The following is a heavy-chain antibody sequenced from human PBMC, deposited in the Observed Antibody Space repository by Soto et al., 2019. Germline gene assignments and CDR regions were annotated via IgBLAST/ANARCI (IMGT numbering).Heavy chain of an antibody. Sequence: GGSLRLSCAASGFTAGSDFMDCVRQAPGKGLGWVSLIYRGGDTFCADSVKGRFTISRDNSKNTLYLQMNSLRAEDTAVYYCAKEWVDIEAAIDYWGQGTLVSV. D-gene: IGHD6-13*01. CDR2: IYRGGDT. J-gene: IGHJ4*02. V-gene: IGHV3-53*01. CDR3: AKEWVDIEAAIDY. CDR1: GFTAGSDF.